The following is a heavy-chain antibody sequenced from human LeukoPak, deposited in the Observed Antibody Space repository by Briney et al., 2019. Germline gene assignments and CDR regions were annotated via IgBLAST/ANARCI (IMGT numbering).Heavy chain of an antibody. Sequence: SGGSLRLSCAASGFTVSSNYMSWVRQAPGKGLEWVSVIYSGGSTYYADSVKGRFTISRDNSKNTLYLQMNSLRAEDTAVYYCARVERGSPDYWGQGTLATVSS. CDR1: GFTVSSNY. V-gene: IGHV3-53*01. CDR2: IYSGGST. J-gene: IGHJ4*02. CDR3: ARVERGSPDY. D-gene: IGHD1-1*01.